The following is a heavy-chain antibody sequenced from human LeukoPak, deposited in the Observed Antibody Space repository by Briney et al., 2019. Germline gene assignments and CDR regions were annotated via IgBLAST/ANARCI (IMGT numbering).Heavy chain of an antibody. CDR2: IYYSGST. CDR1: GGSISSSSYY. Sequence: PSETLSLTCTVSGGSISSSSYYWGWIRQPPGKGLEWIGSIYYSGSTYYNPSLKSRVTISVDTSKNQFSLKLSSVTAADTAVYYCARPLRYFASAAFDIWGQGTMVTVSS. J-gene: IGHJ3*02. CDR3: ARPLRYFASAAFDI. D-gene: IGHD3-9*01. V-gene: IGHV4-39*07.